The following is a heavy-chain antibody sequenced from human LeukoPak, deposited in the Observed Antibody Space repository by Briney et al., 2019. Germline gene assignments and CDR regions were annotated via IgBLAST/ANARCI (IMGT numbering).Heavy chain of an antibody. CDR3: ARGPYDYVWGNYRYTAASFDY. CDR2: INPNRGGT. J-gene: IGHJ4*02. CDR1: GYTFTAYN. D-gene: IGHD3-16*02. V-gene: IGHV1-2*06. Sequence: GASEKVSCNASGYTFTAYNMHWVRQAPGQGLEWMGRINPNRGGTTYAQHFQGRVTMTRDTSISTAYLELSSLRPDDTAMYYCARGPYDYVWGNYRYTAASFDYWGQGTLVTVSS.